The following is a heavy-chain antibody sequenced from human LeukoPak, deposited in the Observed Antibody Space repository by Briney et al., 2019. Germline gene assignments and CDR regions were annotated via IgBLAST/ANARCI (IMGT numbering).Heavy chain of an antibody. CDR1: GFTFSSYA. CDR3: ARRSGWYVNWFDP. D-gene: IGHD6-19*01. CDR2: ISGSGGST. V-gene: IGHV3-23*01. J-gene: IGHJ5*02. Sequence: GGSLRLSCAASGFTFSSYAMSWVRQAPGKGLEWVSAISGSGGSTYYADSVKGRFTISRDNAKNSLYLQMNSLRAEDTAVYYCARRSGWYVNWFDPWGQGTLVTVSS.